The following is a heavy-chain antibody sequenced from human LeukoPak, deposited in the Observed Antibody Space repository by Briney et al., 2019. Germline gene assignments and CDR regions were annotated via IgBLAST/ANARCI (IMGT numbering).Heavy chain of an antibody. CDR2: IKQDGSEK. J-gene: IGHJ3*02. V-gene: IGHV3-7*01. CDR3: ARDGGLTTFAAFDI. D-gene: IGHD3-10*02. CDR1: GYTFSSYW. Sequence: PGGSLRLSCAASGYTFSSYWMSWVRQAPGKGLEWVANIKQDGSEKYYVDSVKGRFTISRDNAKNSLYLQMNSLRAEDTAVYYCARDGGLTTFAAFDIWGQGTMVTVSS.